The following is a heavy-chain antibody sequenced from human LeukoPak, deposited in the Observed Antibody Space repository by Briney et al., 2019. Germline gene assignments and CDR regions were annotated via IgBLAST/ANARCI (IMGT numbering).Heavy chain of an antibody. D-gene: IGHD6-19*01. V-gene: IGHV3-7*01. CDR1: GFTFSESW. J-gene: IGHJ3*02. CDR2: IKHDEREE. Sequence: GGSLRLSCVASGFTFSESWMTWVRQAPGKGLEWVASIKHDEREEYYADSVKGRFSMSRDNGKDSLYLQMNSLRAEDTAVYYCARGMSSGRYAVDIWGQGTMVTVSS. CDR3: ARGMSSGRYAVDI.